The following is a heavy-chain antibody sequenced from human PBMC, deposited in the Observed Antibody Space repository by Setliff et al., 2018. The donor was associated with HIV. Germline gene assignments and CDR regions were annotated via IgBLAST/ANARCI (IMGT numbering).Heavy chain of an antibody. V-gene: IGHV4-34*01. CDR2: INHSGST. J-gene: IGHJ4*02. Sequence: SETLSLTCAVYGGSFIGYYWSWIRQPPGKGLEWIGEINHSGSTKYNPSLKSRVTISVDTSKNQFSLKLSSVTAADTAVYYCARHDSGGYYSLDYWGQGTLVAVSS. D-gene: IGHD3-22*01. CDR1: GGSFIGYY. CDR3: ARHDSGGYYSLDY.